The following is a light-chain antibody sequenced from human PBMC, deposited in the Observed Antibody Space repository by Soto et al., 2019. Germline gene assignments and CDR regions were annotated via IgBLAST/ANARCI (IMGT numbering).Light chain of an antibody. CDR3: QQYNKWPSYT. Sequence: EIVMTQSPATLSVSPGERATLSCRASQSLSSNLAWYQQKPGQAPRLLIYGASTRATGVPGRFSGSGSGTEFSLTISSLQSEDFAVYYCQQYNKWPSYTFGQGTKLEIK. V-gene: IGKV3-15*01. CDR2: GAS. CDR1: QSLSSN. J-gene: IGKJ2*01.